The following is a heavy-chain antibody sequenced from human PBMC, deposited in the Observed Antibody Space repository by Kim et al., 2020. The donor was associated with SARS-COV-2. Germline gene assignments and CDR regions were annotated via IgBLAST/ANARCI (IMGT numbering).Heavy chain of an antibody. D-gene: IGHD2-15*01. CDR1: GINLRTYA. Sequence: GGSLRLSCAASGINLRTYAMHWVRQAPGKGLEWVSVIFSGGSSTYYADSVKGRFTISRATSKTTLYLQMNSLRAEDTAVYYCAKDIGGGNYYYYGLDVWG. J-gene: IGHJ6*01. CDR2: IFSGGSST. V-gene: IGHV3-23*03. CDR3: AKDIGGGNYYYYGLDV.